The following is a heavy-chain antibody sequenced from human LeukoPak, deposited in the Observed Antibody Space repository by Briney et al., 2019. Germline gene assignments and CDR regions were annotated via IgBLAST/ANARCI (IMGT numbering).Heavy chain of an antibody. D-gene: IGHD2-2*02. Sequence: GGSLRLSCAASGFTFSNYAMSWVRQAPGKGLEWVSALNGSGGSTYYADSVKGRFTISRDNSKNTLYLQMNSLRAEDTAVYYCAKDPSLVYCSSTRCYTRRRGNCYYCGMDVWAQGSTVTVSS. CDR2: LNGSGGST. CDR3: AKDPSLVYCSSTRCYTRRRGNCYYCGMDV. CDR1: GFTFSNYA. J-gene: IGHJ6*02. V-gene: IGHV3-23*01.